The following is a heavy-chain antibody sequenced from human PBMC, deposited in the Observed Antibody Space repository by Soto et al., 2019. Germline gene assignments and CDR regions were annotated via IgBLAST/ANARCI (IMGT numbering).Heavy chain of an antibody. D-gene: IGHD4-17*01. V-gene: IGHV3-23*01. CDR2: ISGSGGST. Sequence: GGSLRLSCAASGFTFSSYAMSWVRQAPGKGLEWVSAISGSGGSTYYADSVKGRFTISRDNSKNTLYLQMNSLRAEDTAVYYCAKDIGALYDGDYYFDYWGQGTPVPVSS. CDR3: AKDIGALYDGDYYFDY. J-gene: IGHJ4*02. CDR1: GFTFSSYA.